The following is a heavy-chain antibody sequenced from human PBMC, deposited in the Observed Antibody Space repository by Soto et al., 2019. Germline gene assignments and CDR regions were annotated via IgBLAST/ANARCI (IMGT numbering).Heavy chain of an antibody. Sequence: SQTLSLTCAISGDSVSSNSAAWNWIRQSPSRGLEWLGRTYYRSKWYNYYAVSVKSRITINPDTSKNQFSLQLNSVTPEDTAVYYCARDLSYSSSWYVPRYYYYGMDVWGQGTTVTVSS. J-gene: IGHJ6*02. CDR2: TYYRSKWYN. V-gene: IGHV6-1*01. CDR1: GDSVSSNSAA. CDR3: ARDLSYSSSWYVPRYYYYGMDV. D-gene: IGHD6-13*01.